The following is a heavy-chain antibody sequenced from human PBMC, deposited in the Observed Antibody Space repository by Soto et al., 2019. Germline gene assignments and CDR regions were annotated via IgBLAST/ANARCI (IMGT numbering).Heavy chain of an antibody. Sequence: QLQLQESGPGLVKPSETLSLTCTVSGGSISSSSYYWGWIRQPPGKGLEWIGSIYYSGSTYYNPSLKSRVSISVDTSKNQFSLKLSSVTGADTAVYYCARGAHPPICSGGSCYSYYFDYWGQGTLVTVSS. J-gene: IGHJ4*02. V-gene: IGHV4-39*01. CDR1: GGSISSSSYY. D-gene: IGHD2-15*01. CDR3: ARGAHPPICSGGSCYSYYFDY. CDR2: IYYSGST.